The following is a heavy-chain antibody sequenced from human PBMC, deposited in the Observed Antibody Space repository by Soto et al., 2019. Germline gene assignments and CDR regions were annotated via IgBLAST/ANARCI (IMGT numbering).Heavy chain of an antibody. Sequence: GESLKISCAASGFTFSSYAMSWVRQAPGKGLEWVSAISGSGGSTYYADSVKGRFTISRDNSKNTLYLQMNSLRAEDTAVYYCAKSSEEGAFDIWGQGTMVTVSS. CDR3: AKSSEEGAFDI. J-gene: IGHJ3*02. CDR1: GFTFSSYA. V-gene: IGHV3-23*01. CDR2: ISGSGGST.